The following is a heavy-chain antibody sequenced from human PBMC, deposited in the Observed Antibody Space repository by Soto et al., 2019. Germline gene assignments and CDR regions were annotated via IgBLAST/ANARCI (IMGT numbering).Heavy chain of an antibody. D-gene: IGHD1-1*01. CDR3: ARVQAYYYYYMDV. V-gene: IGHV4-34*01. Sequence: QVQLQQWGAGLLKPSETLSLTCAVYGGSFSGYYWSWIRQPPGKGLEWIGEINHSGSTNYNPSLKSRVTISVDTSKNQFPLKLSSVTAADTAVYYCARVQAYYYYYMDVWGKGTTVTVSS. J-gene: IGHJ6*03. CDR1: GGSFSGYY. CDR2: INHSGST.